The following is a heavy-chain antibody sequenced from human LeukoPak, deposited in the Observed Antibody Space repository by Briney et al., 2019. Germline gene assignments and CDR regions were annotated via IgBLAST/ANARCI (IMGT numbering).Heavy chain of an antibody. J-gene: IGHJ2*01. V-gene: IGHV4-4*08. Sequence: PSETLSLTCTVSGGSISSYSWSWIRQPPGKGLEWIGCRYDGGRDLYNPSLKSRVTISVDASEKQISLKLSSVTAADTAVYYCARDNDYGDYGLWYFDLWGRGTLVTVSS. CDR3: ARDNDYGDYGLWYFDL. CDR1: GGSISSYS. D-gene: IGHD4-17*01. CDR2: RYDGGRD.